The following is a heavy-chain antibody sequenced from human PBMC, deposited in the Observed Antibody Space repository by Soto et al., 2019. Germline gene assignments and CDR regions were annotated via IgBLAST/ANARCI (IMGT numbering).Heavy chain of an antibody. CDR3: ATVSAWQFYFFMDV. J-gene: IGHJ6*03. CDR1: GYTFTNYD. CDR2: MNPNSGDT. Sequence: QVQLVQSGAEVKKPGASVKVSCKASGYTFTNYDINWVRQATGQGLEWMGWMNPNSGDTGYAQNFQGRVTMTRNTSISTAYMELSSLRSGDTAVYYCATVSAWQFYFFMDVWGKGTTVTVSS. D-gene: IGHD6-19*01. V-gene: IGHV1-8*01.